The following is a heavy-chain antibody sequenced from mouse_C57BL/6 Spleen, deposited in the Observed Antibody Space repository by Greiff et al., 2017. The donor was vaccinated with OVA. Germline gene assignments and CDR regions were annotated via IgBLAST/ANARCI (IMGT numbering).Heavy chain of an antibody. CDR3: AGNERDYDYDEGFAY. D-gene: IGHD2-4*01. V-gene: IGHV2-2*01. J-gene: IGHJ3*01. CDR2: IWSGGST. CDR1: GFSLTSYG. Sequence: VQLQESGPGLVQPSQSLSITCTVSGFSLTSYGVHWVRQSPGKGLEWLGVIWSGGSTDYNAAFISRLSISKDNSKSQVFFKMNSLQADDTAIYYCAGNERDYDYDEGFAYWGQGTLVTVSA.